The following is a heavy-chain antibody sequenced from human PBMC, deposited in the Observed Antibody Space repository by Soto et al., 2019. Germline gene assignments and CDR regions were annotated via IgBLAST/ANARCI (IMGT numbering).Heavy chain of an antibody. D-gene: IGHD3-3*01. J-gene: IGHJ5*02. V-gene: IGHV3-33*01. CDR3: ARAGDFWSGYYAQHWFDP. CDR2: IWYDGSNK. Sequence: PGGSLRLSCAASGFTFSSYGMHWVRQAPGKGLEWVAVIWYDGSNKYYADSVKGRFTISRDNSKNTLYLQMNSLRAEDTAVYYCARAGDFWSGYYAQHWFDPRGQGTLVTVSS. CDR1: GFTFSSYG.